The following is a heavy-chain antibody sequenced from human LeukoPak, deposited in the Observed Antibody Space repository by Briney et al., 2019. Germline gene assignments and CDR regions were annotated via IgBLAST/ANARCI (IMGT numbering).Heavy chain of an antibody. V-gene: IGHV4-39*01. J-gene: IGHJ4*02. D-gene: IGHD5-12*01. CDR1: GGSISSSSYY. Sequence: SETLSLTCTVSGGSISSSSYYWGWIRQPPGKGLEWIGSIYYSGSTYDTPSLKIRVTISVDTYKNQFSLKLSDVTAADTAVYYCARLAADSGYVIDYWGQGTLVTVSS. CDR3: ARLAADSGYVIDY. CDR2: IYYSGST.